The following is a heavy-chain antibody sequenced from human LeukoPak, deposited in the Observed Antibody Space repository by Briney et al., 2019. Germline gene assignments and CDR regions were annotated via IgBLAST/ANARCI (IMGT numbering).Heavy chain of an antibody. Sequence: TGGSLRLSCAASGFSISSSAMNWVRQAPGKGLEWVSSINNVASHIYYAGSVRGRFTISRDNAKNSVYLQMNSLRAEDTAVYYCAKDSQSQSFDYWGQGTLVTVSS. V-gene: IGHV3-21*04. CDR3: AKDSQSQSFDY. CDR1: GFSISSSA. J-gene: IGHJ4*02. CDR2: INNVASHI.